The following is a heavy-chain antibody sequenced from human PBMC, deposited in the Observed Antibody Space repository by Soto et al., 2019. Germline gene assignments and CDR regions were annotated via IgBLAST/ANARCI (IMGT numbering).Heavy chain of an antibody. D-gene: IGHD3-10*01. Sequence: QVQLVQSGAEVKKPGSSVKVSCKASGGTFSSYTISWVRQAPGQGLEWMGRIIPILGIANYAQKFQGRVTITADKXMSRAXXELSSLRSEDTAVYYCARDLERITMVRGVNNAFDIWGQGTMVTVSS. V-gene: IGHV1-69*08. CDR1: GGTFSSYT. CDR2: IIPILGIA. CDR3: ARDLERITMVRGVNNAFDI. J-gene: IGHJ3*02.